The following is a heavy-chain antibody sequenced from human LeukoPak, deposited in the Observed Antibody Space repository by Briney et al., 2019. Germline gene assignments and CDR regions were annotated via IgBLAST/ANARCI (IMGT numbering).Heavy chain of an antibody. CDR2: IYYSGSA. CDR1: GGSISSYY. J-gene: IGHJ4*02. D-gene: IGHD3-16*01. V-gene: IGHV4-59*08. CDR3: ARVCGSDGDSY. Sequence: PSETLSLTCTVSGGSISSYYWSWIRQPPGKGLEWIGYIYYSGSANYNPSLKSRVTISVDTSKNQFSLKLSSVTAADTAVYYCARVCGSDGDSYWGQGTLVTVSS.